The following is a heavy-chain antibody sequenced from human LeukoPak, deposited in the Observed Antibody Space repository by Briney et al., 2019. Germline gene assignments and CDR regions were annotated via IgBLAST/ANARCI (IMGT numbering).Heavy chain of an antibody. CDR2: IYSGGST. V-gene: IGHV3-66*02. CDR1: GFTVSSNY. CDR3: ARGVYSSGWSQYFDY. D-gene: IGHD6-19*01. J-gene: IGHJ4*02. Sequence: GGSLRLSCAASGFTVSSNYMSWVRQAPGKGLEWVSVIYSGGSTYYADSVKGRFTISRDNSKNTLYLQMNSLRAEDTAVYYCARGVYSSGWSQYFDYWGQGTLVTVSS.